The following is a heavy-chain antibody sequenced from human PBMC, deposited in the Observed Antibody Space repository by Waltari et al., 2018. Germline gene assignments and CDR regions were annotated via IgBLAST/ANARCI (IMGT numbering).Heavy chain of an antibody. J-gene: IGHJ4*02. CDR2: ISYDGSNK. V-gene: IGHV3-30*18. D-gene: IGHD1-26*01. CDR1: GFTFSSYG. Sequence: QVQLVESGGGVVQPGRSLRLSCAASGFTFSSYGMHWVRQAPGKGLEWVAVISYDGSNKYYAESVKGRFTISRDNSKNTLYLQMNSLRAEDTAVYYCAKDHLLNQWVFDYWGQGTLVTVSS. CDR3: AKDHLLNQWVFDY.